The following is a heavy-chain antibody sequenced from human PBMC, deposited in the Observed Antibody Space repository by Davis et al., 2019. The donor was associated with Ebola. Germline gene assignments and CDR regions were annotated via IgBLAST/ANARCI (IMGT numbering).Heavy chain of an antibody. CDR1: GFTFSSYA. Sequence: GGSLRLSCAASGFTFSSYAMHWVRQAPGKGLEWVAVISYDGSNKYYADSVKGRFTISRENSKNTLYLQMNSLRAEDTAVYYCARDLKKYYYYGMDVWGQGTTVTVSS. V-gene: IGHV3-30-3*01. CDR3: ARDLKKYYYYGMDV. CDR2: ISYDGSNK. J-gene: IGHJ6*02.